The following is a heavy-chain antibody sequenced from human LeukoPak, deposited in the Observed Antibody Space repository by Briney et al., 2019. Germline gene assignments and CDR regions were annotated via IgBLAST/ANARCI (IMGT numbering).Heavy chain of an antibody. CDR1: GFTFSSYE. Sequence: PGGSLRLSCAASGFTFSSYEMNWVRQAPGKGLEWVSHISSSGSTIYYADSVKGRFTISRDNAKNSLYLQMNSLRAEDTAVYYCAKVRYNSGWYFDYWGQGTLVTVSS. CDR2: ISSSGSTI. D-gene: IGHD6-19*01. V-gene: IGHV3-48*03. CDR3: AKVRYNSGWYFDY. J-gene: IGHJ4*02.